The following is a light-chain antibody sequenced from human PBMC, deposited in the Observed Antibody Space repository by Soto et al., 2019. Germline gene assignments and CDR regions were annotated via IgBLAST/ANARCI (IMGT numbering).Light chain of an antibody. CDR2: GAS. Sequence: EIVLTQSPGTLSLSPGERATLSCRASQSVSSSYLAWYQQKPGQAPRLVIYGASSRATGIPDRFSGSGSGTSFTLTISRLEPEDFAVYYCQEFGTSQTFGQGTKVDIK. J-gene: IGKJ1*01. CDR1: QSVSSSY. V-gene: IGKV3-20*01. CDR3: QEFGTSQT.